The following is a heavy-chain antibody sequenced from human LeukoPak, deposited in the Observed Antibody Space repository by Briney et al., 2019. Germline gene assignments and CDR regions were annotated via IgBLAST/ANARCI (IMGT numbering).Heavy chain of an antibody. CDR2: ISPYSGNT. V-gene: IGHV1-18*01. J-gene: IGHJ4*02. D-gene: IGHD6-19*01. CDR3: ARTSGVSVAGSPYYFDF. CDR1: GYLFINYG. Sequence: ASVKVSCKASGYLFINYGISWLRQAPGQGLECMVWISPYSGNTDYAQKLQGRVTMTTDTSTTTAYMELRSLRFDDTAVYYCARTSGVSVAGSPYYFDFWGQGTLISVSS.